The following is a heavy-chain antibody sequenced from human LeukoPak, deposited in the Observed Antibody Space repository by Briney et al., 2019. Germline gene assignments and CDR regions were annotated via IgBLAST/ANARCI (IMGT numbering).Heavy chain of an antibody. V-gene: IGHV1-18*01. CDR1: GYTFTSYG. CDR3: ARPTPDIVGATNAFDI. D-gene: IGHD1-26*01. Sequence: ASVKVSCKASGYTFTSYGISWVRQAPGQGLEWMGWISACNGNANYAQKLQGRVTMTTDTSTSTAYMELRSLRSEDTAVYYCARPTPDIVGATNAFDIWGQGTMVTVSP. CDR2: ISACNGNA. J-gene: IGHJ3*02.